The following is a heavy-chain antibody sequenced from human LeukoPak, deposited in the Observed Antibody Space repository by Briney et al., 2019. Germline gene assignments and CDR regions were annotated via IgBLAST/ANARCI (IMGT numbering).Heavy chain of an antibody. V-gene: IGHV1-46*01. CDR3: ARAIRYCSSFICPGGDF. J-gene: IGHJ4*02. CDR1: GYPFTSYY. Sequence: GASVKVSCKASGYPFTSYYMHWVRQAPGQGLVWMGIITPDGGSTTYAQKFQGRVTMTRDVSTSTVYMELSDLRSEDTAVYYCARAIRYCSSFICPGGDFWGQGTLVTVSS. CDR2: ITPDGGST. D-gene: IGHD2-2*01.